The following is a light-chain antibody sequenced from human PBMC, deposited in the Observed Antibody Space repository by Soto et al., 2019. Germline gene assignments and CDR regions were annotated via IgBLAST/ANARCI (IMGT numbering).Light chain of an antibody. CDR1: QSVSSNY. CDR2: GAS. Sequence: EVVLTQSPGTLSLSPGERSTLSCRASQSVSSNYVAWYQQKPGQTPRXXIYGASSRATGIPDRFSGSGSGTDLTITISRLEPEDGEVYDGQQHGSSPWMFGQGTKVDIK. CDR3: QQHGSSPWM. V-gene: IGKV3-20*01. J-gene: IGKJ1*01.